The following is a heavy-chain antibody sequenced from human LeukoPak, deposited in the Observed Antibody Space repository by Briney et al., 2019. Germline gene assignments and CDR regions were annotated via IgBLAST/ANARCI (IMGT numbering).Heavy chain of an antibody. Sequence: ASVKVSCKASGYTFTGYYMHWVRQAPGQGLEWMGWINPNSGGTNYARKFQGRVTMTRDTSISTAYMELSRLRSDDTAVYYCAREAGTTTGFDYWGQGTLVTVSS. CDR1: GYTFTGYY. D-gene: IGHD1/OR15-1a*01. CDR3: AREAGTTTGFDY. V-gene: IGHV1-2*02. CDR2: INPNSGGT. J-gene: IGHJ4*02.